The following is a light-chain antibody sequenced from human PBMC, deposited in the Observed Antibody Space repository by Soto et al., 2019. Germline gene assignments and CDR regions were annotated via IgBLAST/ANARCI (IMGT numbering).Light chain of an antibody. CDR3: QQSYSTPPT. CDR2: AAS. Sequence: MTQSPLSLPVTPGEPSSISCRSSXSLLQSNGYNYLDWYQQKPGKAPKLLIYAASSLQSGVPSRFSGSGSGTDFTLTISSLQPEDFATYYCQQSYSTPPTFGQGTRLEI. V-gene: IGKV1-39*01. J-gene: IGKJ5*01. CDR1: XSLLQSNGYNY.